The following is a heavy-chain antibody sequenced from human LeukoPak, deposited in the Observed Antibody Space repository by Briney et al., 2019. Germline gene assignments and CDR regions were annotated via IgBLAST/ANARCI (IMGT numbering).Heavy chain of an antibody. V-gene: IGHV3-30*03. D-gene: IGHD3-10*01. CDR2: ISYDGSNK. Sequence: GGSLRLSCAASGFTFSSYGMHWVRQAPGKGLEWVAVISYDGSNKYYADSVKGRFTISRDNSRSTLYLQMNSLRPEDTAIYYCAREGYYGSGSPPSLYFDYWGQGTLVTVSS. CDR1: GFTFSSYG. CDR3: AREGYYGSGSPPSLYFDY. J-gene: IGHJ4*02.